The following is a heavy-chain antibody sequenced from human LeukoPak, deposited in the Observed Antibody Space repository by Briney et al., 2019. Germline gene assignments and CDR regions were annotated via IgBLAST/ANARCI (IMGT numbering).Heavy chain of an antibody. CDR1: GGSISRHY. CDR3: AREVGYCSGGSCYVGNYYYYYMDV. Sequence: SETLSLTCTVSGGSISRHYWNWIRQPPGKGLEWIASIYDSGNTNYNPSLKSRVTISLDTSNNQFSLNLNSVTAADTAVYFCAREVGYCSGGSCYVGNYYYYYMDVWGKGTTVTVSS. D-gene: IGHD2-15*01. J-gene: IGHJ6*03. CDR2: IYDSGNT. V-gene: IGHV4-59*11.